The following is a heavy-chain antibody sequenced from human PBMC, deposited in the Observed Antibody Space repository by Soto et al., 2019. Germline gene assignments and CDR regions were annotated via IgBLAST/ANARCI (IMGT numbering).Heavy chain of an antibody. Sequence: QVQLVQSGAEVKKPGASVKVSCKASGYTFISHGISWVRQAPGQGLDWMGWISAYNGDTNSAEKVQDRVTMTTDTSTSTVYMELRSLRSDDTAVYYCARDRGWYGFDSWGQGTVVTVSS. CDR1: GYTFISHG. J-gene: IGHJ4*02. CDR3: ARDRGWYGFDS. CDR2: ISAYNGDT. V-gene: IGHV1-18*01. D-gene: IGHD2-15*01.